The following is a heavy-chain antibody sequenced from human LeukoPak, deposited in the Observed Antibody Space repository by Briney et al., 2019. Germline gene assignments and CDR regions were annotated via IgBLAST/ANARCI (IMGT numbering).Heavy chain of an antibody. CDR2: FIPMVGVA. D-gene: IGHD2-2*02. V-gene: IGHV1-69*04. CDR1: GTTFSRNS. J-gene: IGHJ6*02. Sequence: SVKVSCKASGTTFSRNSISWVRQVPGQGLEWMGRFIPMVGVAAYAQKLQGRITITEDRSTNTALMELRSLRSEGTAVYYCARVQAVGVPVAIDAYYSYGMDVWGQGTAVTVSS. CDR3: ARVQAVGVPVAIDAYYSYGMDV.